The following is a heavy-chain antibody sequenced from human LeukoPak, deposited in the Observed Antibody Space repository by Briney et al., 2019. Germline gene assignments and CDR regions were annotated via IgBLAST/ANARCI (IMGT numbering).Heavy chain of an antibody. CDR1: GFTFSSYW. CDR2: IKQDGSEK. J-gene: IGHJ5*02. CDR3: AREQGAYDFWSGYS. V-gene: IGHV3-7*01. D-gene: IGHD3-3*01. Sequence: GGSLRLSCAASGFTFSSYWMSWVRQAPGKGLEWVANIKQDGSEKYYVDSVKGRFTISRDNAKNSLYLQMNSLGAEDTAVYYCAREQGAYDFWSGYSWGQGTLVTVSS.